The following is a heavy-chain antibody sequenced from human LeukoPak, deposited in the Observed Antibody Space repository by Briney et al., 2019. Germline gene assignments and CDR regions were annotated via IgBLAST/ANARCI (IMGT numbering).Heavy chain of an antibody. CDR1: GFTFSGYE. V-gene: IGHV3-48*03. D-gene: IGHD1-26*01. CDR2: ICGRGVTT. Sequence: GGSLRLSCEASGFTFSGYEMNWVRQAPGKGLEWISYICGRGVTTFSADSVRGRFTISRDNPKNLLYLQMNSLRAEDTAVYYCATEGGSFSFADYWGRGILATVSS. CDR3: ATEGGSFSFADY. J-gene: IGHJ4*02.